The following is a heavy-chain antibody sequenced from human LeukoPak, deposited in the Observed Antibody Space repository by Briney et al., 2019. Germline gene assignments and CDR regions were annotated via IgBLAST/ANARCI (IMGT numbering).Heavy chain of an antibody. CDR3: ARDRPYTGGWRGFDY. CDR1: GGTFSRFA. D-gene: IGHD6-19*01. Sequence: VKVSCNASGGTFSRFAISWVQQAPGQGLEWMGGIIPMFGIANYAQKFQGRVTITADESTSTAYMELSSLRSEDTAVYYCARDRPYTGGWRGFDYWGQGTLVTVSS. V-gene: IGHV1-69*01. J-gene: IGHJ4*02. CDR2: IIPMFGIA.